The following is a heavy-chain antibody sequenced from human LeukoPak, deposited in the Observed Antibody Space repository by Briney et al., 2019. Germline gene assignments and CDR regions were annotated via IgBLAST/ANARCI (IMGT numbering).Heavy chain of an antibody. CDR2: INHSGST. J-gene: IGHJ5*02. D-gene: IGHD6-13*01. V-gene: IGHV4-34*01. CDR1: GGSFSGYY. CDR3: ARVPLRIAAAGTGWFDP. Sequence: SETLSLTCAVYGGSFSGYYWSWIRQPPGKGLEWVGAINHSGSTNYNPSLTSRVTISVDTSKNQFSLKLSSVTAADTAVYYCARVPLRIAAAGTGWFDPWGQGTLVTVSS.